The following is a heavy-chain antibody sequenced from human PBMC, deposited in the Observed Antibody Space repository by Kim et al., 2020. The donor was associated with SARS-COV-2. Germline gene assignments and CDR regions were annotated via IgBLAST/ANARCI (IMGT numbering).Heavy chain of an antibody. CDR3: AGEGGGLEQGPLRDC. D-gene: IGHD3-16*01. V-gene: IGHV3-66*01. J-gene: IGHJ4*02. Sequence: DSVKGRFTISRDNSKNTLYVEMNSLRVEDTTIYYCAGEGGGLEQGPLRDCWGQGTLVTVSA.